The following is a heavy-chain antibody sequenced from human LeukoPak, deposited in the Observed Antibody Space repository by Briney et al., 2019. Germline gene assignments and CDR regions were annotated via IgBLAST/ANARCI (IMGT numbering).Heavy chain of an antibody. V-gene: IGHV1-46*01. Sequence: GASVKVSCKASGGTFSSYAISWVRQAPGQGLEWMGIINPSNNSTTYAQKFQGRVTMTRDTSTRTVNMELSSLRSEDTAVYYCARVLGDYENAFDIWGQGTMVTVSS. CDR1: GGTFSSYA. CDR2: INPSNNST. J-gene: IGHJ3*02. D-gene: IGHD4-17*01. CDR3: ARVLGDYENAFDI.